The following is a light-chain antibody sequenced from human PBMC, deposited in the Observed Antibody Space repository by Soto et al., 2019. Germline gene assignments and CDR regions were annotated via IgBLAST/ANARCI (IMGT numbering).Light chain of an antibody. V-gene: IGKV3-20*01. CDR1: QSVSSNY. J-gene: IGKJ1*01. CDR3: QQYGSSPRT. Sequence: TVLTQYPGTLSCSPGERATLSCMASQSVSSNYLAWFQQKSGQAPRLLIYGASSRATGIPDRFSASGSGTDFTLTISRLEPEDFAVYYCQQYGSSPRTFGQGTKVDIK. CDR2: GAS.